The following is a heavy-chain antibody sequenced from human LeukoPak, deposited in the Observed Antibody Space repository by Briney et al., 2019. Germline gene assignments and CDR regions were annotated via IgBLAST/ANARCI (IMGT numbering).Heavy chain of an antibody. CDR2: INPNNGAT. D-gene: IGHD1-26*01. CDR1: GYTFTGYY. Sequence: ASVKVSCKASGYTFTGYYMHWVRQAPGQGLEWMGRINPNNGATNYAQKLQGRVTITGDTSISTAYMELSSLRSDDTAVYYCASSGSYRFDYWGQGTLVTVSS. J-gene: IGHJ4*02. V-gene: IGHV1-2*06. CDR3: ASSGSYRFDY.